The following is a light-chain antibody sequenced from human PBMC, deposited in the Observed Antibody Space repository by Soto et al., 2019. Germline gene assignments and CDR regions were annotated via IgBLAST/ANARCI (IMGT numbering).Light chain of an antibody. Sequence: EIVLTQSPGTLSLSPGERATLSCRASQSVSSSYLAWYQQKPGQAPRLLIYGASSRATGIPDRFSGSGSGTDFTLTISRLEPEDFATYYCQQSYSTLPYTFGQGTKLEIK. V-gene: IGKV3-20*01. J-gene: IGKJ2*01. CDR1: QSVSSSY. CDR3: QQSYSTLPYT. CDR2: GAS.